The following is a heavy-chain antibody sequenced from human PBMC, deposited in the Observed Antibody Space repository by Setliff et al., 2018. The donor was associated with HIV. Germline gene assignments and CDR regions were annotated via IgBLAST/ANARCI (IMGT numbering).Heavy chain of an antibody. Sequence: LSCAASGFTFSSYAMGWVRQAPGKGLEWASTIGAVGTPTHYAESVKGRFTISRDNSKNTLSLQMDILRAEDTAIYYCVRGVFDYWGQGVLVTVSS. J-gene: IGHJ4*02. V-gene: IGHV3-23*01. CDR2: IGAVGTPT. CDR3: VRGVFDY. CDR1: GFTFSSYA.